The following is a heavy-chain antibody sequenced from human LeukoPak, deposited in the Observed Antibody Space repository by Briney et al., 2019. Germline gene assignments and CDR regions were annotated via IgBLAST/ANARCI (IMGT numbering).Heavy chain of an antibody. CDR1: GYTFTSYG. V-gene: IGHV1-18*01. Sequence: ASVKVSCKASGYTFTSYGISWVRQAPGQGLEWMGWISAYNGNTNYAQKLQGRVTMTTDTSTSTAYMELRSLRSDDTAVYYCARVRGYCSSTSCYTPIFDYWGQGTLVTVSS. CDR2: ISAYNGNT. CDR3: ARVRGYCSSTSCYTPIFDY. D-gene: IGHD2-2*02. J-gene: IGHJ4*02.